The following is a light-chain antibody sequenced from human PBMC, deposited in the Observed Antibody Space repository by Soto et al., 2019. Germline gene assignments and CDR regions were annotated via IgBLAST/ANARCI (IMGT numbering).Light chain of an antibody. Sequence: QSALTQPASVSGSPGQSITISCTGTSSDVGGYNYVPWYQQHPGKAPKLMIYEVSNRPSGVSNRFSGSKSGNTASLTISGLQAEDEADYFCSSYSSSSTFYAFGAGTKVTVL. CDR1: SSDVGGYNY. J-gene: IGLJ1*01. CDR3: SSYSSSSTFYA. V-gene: IGLV2-14*01. CDR2: EVS.